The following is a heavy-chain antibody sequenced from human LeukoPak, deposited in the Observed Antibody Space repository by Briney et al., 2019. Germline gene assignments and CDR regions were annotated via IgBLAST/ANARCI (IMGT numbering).Heavy chain of an antibody. CDR3: ARAPTTVEYYFDY. CDR2: IYPADSDI. D-gene: IGHD4-23*01. J-gene: IGHJ4*02. Sequence: GESLKISCKGSGYSINNYWIGWVRQMPGKGLEWMGIIYPADSDIRYSPSFQGQVTISADKSISTAYLQWSSLKASDTAMYYCARAPTTVEYYFDYWGQGTLVTVSS. CDR1: GYSINNYW. V-gene: IGHV5-51*01.